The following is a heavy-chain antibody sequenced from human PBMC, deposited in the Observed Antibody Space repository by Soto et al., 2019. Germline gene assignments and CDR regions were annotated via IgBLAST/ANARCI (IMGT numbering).Heavy chain of an antibody. CDR3: ARSPRRYGDHGEFDY. D-gene: IGHD4-17*01. CDR1: GGSISSYY. J-gene: IGHJ4*02. V-gene: IGHV4-59*08. Sequence: SETLSLTCTVSGGSISSYYWSWIRQPPGQGLEWIGYLYYSGSTNCNPSLRSRVTMSVDTSKNQFSLKLRSVTAADTAVHYCARSPRRYGDHGEFDYWGQGTLVTVSS. CDR2: LYYSGST.